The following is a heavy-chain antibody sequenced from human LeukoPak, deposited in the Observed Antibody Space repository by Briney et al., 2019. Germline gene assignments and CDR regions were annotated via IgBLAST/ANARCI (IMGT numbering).Heavy chain of an antibody. CDR2: IIPIFGTA. J-gene: IGHJ4*02. CDR1: GGTFSGYA. Sequence: GASVKVSCKASGGTFSGYAISWVRQAPGQGLEWMGGIIPIFGTANYAQKFQGRVTITVDESTSTAYMELSSLRSEDTAVYYCAREFQRIDYVWGSYRSMYYFDYWGQGTLVTVSS. CDR3: AREFQRIDYVWGSYRSMYYFDY. V-gene: IGHV1-69*13. D-gene: IGHD3-16*02.